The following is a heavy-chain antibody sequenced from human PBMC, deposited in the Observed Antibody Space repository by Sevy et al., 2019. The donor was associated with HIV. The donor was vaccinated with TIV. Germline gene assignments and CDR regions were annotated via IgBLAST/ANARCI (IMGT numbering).Heavy chain of an antibody. J-gene: IGHJ3*02. CDR3: ARAIPTYYYDSSGLGAFDI. CDR1: GFTFSDYY. D-gene: IGHD3-22*01. Sequence: LSLTCAASGFTFSDYYVSWIRQAPGKGLEWVSYISSSASTIYYADSVKGRFTISRDNAKNSLYLQMNSLRAEDTAVYYCARAIPTYYYDSSGLGAFDIWGQGTMVTVSS. CDR2: ISSSASTI. V-gene: IGHV3-11*04.